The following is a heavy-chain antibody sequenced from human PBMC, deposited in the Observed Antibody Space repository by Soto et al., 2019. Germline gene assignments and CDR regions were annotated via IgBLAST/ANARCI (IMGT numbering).Heavy chain of an antibody. CDR3: GGRAERDCYYYGMDV. CDR1: GYTFTSYD. D-gene: IGHD1-1*01. CDR2: MNPNSGNT. V-gene: IGHV1-8*01. J-gene: IGHJ6*04. Sequence: ASVKVSCKASGYTFTSYDINWVRQATGQGLEWMGWMNPNSGNTGYAQKFQGRVTMTRNTSISTAYMELSSLRSEDTAVYYCGGRAERDCYYYGMDVWGKGTTVTVSS.